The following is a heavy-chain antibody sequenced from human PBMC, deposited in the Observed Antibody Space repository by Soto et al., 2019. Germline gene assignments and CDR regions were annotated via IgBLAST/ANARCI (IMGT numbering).Heavy chain of an antibody. D-gene: IGHD2-15*01. CDR2: IYYGGTT. J-gene: IGHJ4*02. CDR3: ARGWYYFDF. Sequence: PSETLSLTCYVSVEPMTGGYYWGWIRQSPGKGLEWIGSIYYGGTTYYNPSLRSRLAISIDTSKNQFSLRLSSVTAADTALYYCARGWYYFDFWGQGTLVTVSS. CDR1: VEPMTGGYY. V-gene: IGHV4-38-2*02.